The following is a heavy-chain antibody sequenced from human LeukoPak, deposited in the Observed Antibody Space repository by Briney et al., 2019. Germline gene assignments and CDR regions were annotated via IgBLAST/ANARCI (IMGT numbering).Heavy chain of an antibody. V-gene: IGHV4-4*02. CDR3: ARGGNIRWVTTSSWFDP. J-gene: IGHJ5*02. CDR2: IYHSGST. Sequence: PSETLSLTCAVSGGSISSSNWWSWVRQPPGKGLEWIGEIYHSGSTNYNPSLKSRVTISVDKSKNQFSLKLSSVTAADTAVYYCARGGNIRWVTTSSWFDPWGQGTLVTVSS. CDR1: GGSISSSNW. D-gene: IGHD4-17*01.